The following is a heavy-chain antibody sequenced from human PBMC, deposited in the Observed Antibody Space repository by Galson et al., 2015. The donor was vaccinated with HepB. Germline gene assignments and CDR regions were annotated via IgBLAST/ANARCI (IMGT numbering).Heavy chain of an antibody. CDR2: IRSKANSYAT. J-gene: IGHJ6*03. V-gene: IGHV3-73*01. Sequence: SLRLSCAASGFTFSGSAMHWVRQASGKGLEWVGRIRSKANSYATAYAASVKGRFTISRDDSKNTAYLQMNSLKTEDTAVYYCTSAAGITIFQPTNYYMDVWGKGTTVTVSS. CDR1: GFTFSGSA. CDR3: TSAAGITIFQPTNYYMDV. D-gene: IGHD3-9*01.